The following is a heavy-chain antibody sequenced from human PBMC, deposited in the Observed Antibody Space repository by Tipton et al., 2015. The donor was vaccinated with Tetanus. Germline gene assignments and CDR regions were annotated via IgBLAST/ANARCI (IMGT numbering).Heavy chain of an antibody. J-gene: IGHJ4*02. V-gene: IGHV1-18*01. D-gene: IGHD5/OR15-5a*01. CDR3: SRDQGSTISPFYSDY. CDR2: ISPFNENV. CDR1: GYTFTHYG. Sequence: QLVQSGAEVKKPGASVKVSCKASGYTFTHYGVNWVRQATGQGLEWMGWISPFNENVNYAEKFQGRLTMTTDRSTATVYMDLRSLRPADTAVYYCSRDQGSTISPFYSDYWGQGTLVTVTA.